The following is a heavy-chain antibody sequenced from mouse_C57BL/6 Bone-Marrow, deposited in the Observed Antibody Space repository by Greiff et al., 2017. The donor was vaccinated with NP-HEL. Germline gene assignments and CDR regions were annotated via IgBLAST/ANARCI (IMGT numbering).Heavy chain of an antibody. J-gene: IGHJ4*01. D-gene: IGHD1-1*01. CDR1: GFTFSDYY. CDR2: ISNGGGST. CDR3: ARPNTTVPYYYAMDY. V-gene: IGHV5-12*01. Sequence: EVQRVESGGGLVQPGGSLKLSCAASGFTFSDYYMSWVRQTPEKRLEWVAYISNGGGSTYYPDTVKGPFTISRDNPKNTLYLQMIRLKSEDTAKYYCARPNTTVPYYYAMDYWGQGTSVTVSS.